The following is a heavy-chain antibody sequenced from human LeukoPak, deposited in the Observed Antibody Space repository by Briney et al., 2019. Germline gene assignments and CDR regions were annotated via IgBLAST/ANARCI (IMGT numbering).Heavy chain of an antibody. CDR1: GGSFSGYY. D-gene: IGHD6-19*01. CDR2: INHSGST. J-gene: IGHJ2*01. Sequence: SETLSLTCAVYGGSFSGYYWSWIRQPPGKGLEWIGEINHSGSTNYNPSLKSRVTISVDTSKNQFSLKLSSATAADTAVYYCARARRYSSGWASRYFDLWGRGTLVTVSS. V-gene: IGHV4-34*01. CDR3: ARARRYSSGWASRYFDL.